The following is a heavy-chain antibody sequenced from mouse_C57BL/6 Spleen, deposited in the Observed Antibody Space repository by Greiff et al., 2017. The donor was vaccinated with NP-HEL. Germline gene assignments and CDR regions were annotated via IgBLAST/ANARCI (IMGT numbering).Heavy chain of an antibody. V-gene: IGHV1-18*01. CDR1: GYTFTDYN. CDR3: ARGSSPLGGYAMDY. Sequence: EVQLQESGPELVKPGASVKIPCKASGYTFTDYNMAWVKQSHGKSLEWIGDINPNNGGTIYNQKFKGKATLTVDKSSSTAYMELRSLTSEDTAVYYCARGSSPLGGYAMDYWGQGTSVTVSS. CDR2: INPNNGGT. D-gene: IGHD3-2*02. J-gene: IGHJ4*01.